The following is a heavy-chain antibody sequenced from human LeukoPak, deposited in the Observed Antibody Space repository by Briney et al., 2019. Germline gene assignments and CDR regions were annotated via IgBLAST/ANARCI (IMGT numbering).Heavy chain of an antibody. J-gene: IGHJ4*02. D-gene: IGHD1-26*01. Sequence: GEPLKISCKASGYSFTDYWIGWVRQMPGEGLEWMGIIYPGDSDTRYSPSFQGQVTFSADKSISTAYLQWRSLKASDSAIYYCATAIVAAYDYWGQGTLVTVSS. CDR2: IYPGDSDT. CDR1: GYSFTDYW. V-gene: IGHV5-51*01. CDR3: ATAIVAAYDY.